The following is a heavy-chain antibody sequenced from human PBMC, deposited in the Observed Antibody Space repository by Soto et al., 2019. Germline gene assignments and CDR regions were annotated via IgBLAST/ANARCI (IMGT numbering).Heavy chain of an antibody. V-gene: IGHV3-73*01. D-gene: IGHD3-3*02. CDR2: IRNKANNYAT. CDR3: IASVDDTFLDH. CDR1: CFTFSGSA. J-gene: IGHJ4*02. Sequence: GGSLRLSCAAYCFTFSGSAMHWVRQASGKGLEWVGRIRNKANNYATAYGASVKGRFIISRDESKNTAYLQMNSLKMEDTAVYYCIASVDDTFLDHWAKGSLVTVSS.